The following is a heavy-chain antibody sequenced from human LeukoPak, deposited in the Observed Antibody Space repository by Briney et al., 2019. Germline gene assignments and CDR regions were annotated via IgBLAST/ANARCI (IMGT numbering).Heavy chain of an antibody. D-gene: IGHD3-22*01. Sequence: GGSLRLSCAASGFTFSSYAMSWVRQAPGKGLEWVSAISGSGGSTYYADSVKGRFTISRDNAKNSLYLQMNSLRAEDTAVYYCARVPYYYDSSGYFNWFDPWGQGTLVTVSS. V-gene: IGHV3-23*01. CDR3: ARVPYYYDSSGYFNWFDP. J-gene: IGHJ5*02. CDR1: GFTFSSYA. CDR2: ISGSGGST.